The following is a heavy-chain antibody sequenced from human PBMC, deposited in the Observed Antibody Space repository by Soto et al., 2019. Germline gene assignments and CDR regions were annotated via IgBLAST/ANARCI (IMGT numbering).Heavy chain of an antibody. Sequence: SGPTLVNPTQTLTLTCTFSGFSLRTSGMCVSWIRQPPGKALEWLALIDWDDDKYYSTSLKTRLTISKDTSKNQVVLTMTNMDPVDTATYYCARYYYDSSGRAAYFDYWGQGTLVTVS. CDR1: GFSLRTSGMC. J-gene: IGHJ4*02. CDR2: IDWDDDK. V-gene: IGHV2-70*01. D-gene: IGHD3-22*01. CDR3: ARYYYDSSGRAAYFDY.